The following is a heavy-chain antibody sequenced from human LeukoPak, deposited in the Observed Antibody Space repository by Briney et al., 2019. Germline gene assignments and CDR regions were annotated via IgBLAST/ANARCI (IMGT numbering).Heavy chain of an antibody. J-gene: IGHJ3*02. Sequence: PGGSLRLSCAASGFTVSSNYMSWVRQAPGKGLEWVSVIYSGGSTYYADSVKGRFTISRDNSKNTLYLQMNSLRAEDTAVYYCASQHIVVVNPQGAFDIWGQGTMVTVSS. D-gene: IGHD2-21*01. CDR1: GFTVSSNY. CDR2: IYSGGST. CDR3: ASQHIVVVNPQGAFDI. V-gene: IGHV3-66*02.